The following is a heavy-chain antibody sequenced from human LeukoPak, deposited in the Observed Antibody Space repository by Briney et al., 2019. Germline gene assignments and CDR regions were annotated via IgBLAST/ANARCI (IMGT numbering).Heavy chain of an antibody. Sequence: SETLSLTCTVSGGSISSGGYSWSWIRQHPGKGLEWIGYIYYSGSTYYNPSLKSRVTISVDTSKNQFSLKLSSVTAADTAVYYCAMSETVTNYSNDYWGQGTLVTVSS. CDR3: AMSETVTNYSNDY. CDR2: IYYSGST. D-gene: IGHD4-17*01. V-gene: IGHV4-31*03. J-gene: IGHJ4*02. CDR1: GGSISSGGYS.